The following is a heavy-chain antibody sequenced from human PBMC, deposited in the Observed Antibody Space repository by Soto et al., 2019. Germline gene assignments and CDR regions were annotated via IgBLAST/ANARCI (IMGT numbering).Heavy chain of an antibody. D-gene: IGHD3-10*01. J-gene: IGHJ6*03. CDR2: ISSSSSYI. V-gene: IGHV3-21*01. CDR1: GFTFSSYS. CDR3: ARGMVRGVIPSYYYYYMDV. Sequence: GGSLRLSCAASGFTFSSYSMNWVRQAPGKGLEWVSSISSSSSYIYYADSVKGRFTISRENAKNSLYLQMNSLRAEDTAVYYCARGMVRGVIPSYYYYYMDVWGKGTTVTVSS.